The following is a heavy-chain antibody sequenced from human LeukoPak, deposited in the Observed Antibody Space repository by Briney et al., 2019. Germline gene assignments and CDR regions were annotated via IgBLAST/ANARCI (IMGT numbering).Heavy chain of an antibody. V-gene: IGHV4-61*02. D-gene: IGHD6-13*01. CDR2: IYTSGST. J-gene: IGHJ5*02. Sequence: PSQTLSLTCTVSGGSISSGSYYWSWIRQPAGKGLEWIGRIYTSGSTNYNPSLKSRVTISVDTSKNQFSLKLSSVTAADTAVYYCARYTSSGSSRFDPWGQGTLVTVSS. CDR3: ARYTSSGSSRFDP. CDR1: GGSISSGSYY.